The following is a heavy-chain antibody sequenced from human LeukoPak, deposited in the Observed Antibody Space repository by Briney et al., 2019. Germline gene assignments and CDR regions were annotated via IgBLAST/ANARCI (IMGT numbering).Heavy chain of an antibody. CDR3: ARGSSIAGFPFDY. Sequence: GGSLRLSCAASGFTVSSNYMSWVRQAPGKGLEWVSVIYSGGSTYYADSVKGRFTISRDNSKNTLYLQMNSLRAEDAAVYYCARGSSIAGFPFDYWGQGTLVTVSS. CDR2: IYSGGST. V-gene: IGHV3-53*01. D-gene: IGHD6-6*01. CDR1: GFTVSSNY. J-gene: IGHJ4*02.